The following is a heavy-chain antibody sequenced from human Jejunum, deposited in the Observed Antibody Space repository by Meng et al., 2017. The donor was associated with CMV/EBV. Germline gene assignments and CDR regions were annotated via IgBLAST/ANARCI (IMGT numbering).Heavy chain of an antibody. CDR2: IKSKGSGGTT. J-gene: IGHJ4*02. D-gene: IGHD3-3*01. Sequence: VQLGGSGGGLVRPGGSLRVSCVGSGFNFNDAWMSWVRQAPRKGLEWIGRIKSKGSGGTTDYVASVKDRFIISRDDSKNTVYLQMNSLEIEDTAVYYCAWDIANFLNKWGQGALVTVSS. V-gene: IGHV3-15*01. CDR3: AWDIANFLNK. CDR1: GFNFNDAW.